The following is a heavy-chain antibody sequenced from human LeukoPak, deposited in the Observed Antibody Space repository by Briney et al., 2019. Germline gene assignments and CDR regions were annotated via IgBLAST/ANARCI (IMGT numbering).Heavy chain of an antibody. J-gene: IGHJ4*02. Sequence: GGSLGLSCAASGFTFSSYWMHWVRQAPGKGLVWVSRVNTDGRSTSYGDSVKGRFTISRDNAKNTLYMQMNSLRAEDTAVYYCVRDVWGDRDSYFDQWGQGTLVTVST. D-gene: IGHD2-21*01. CDR3: VRDVWGDRDSYFDQ. CDR2: VNTDGRST. V-gene: IGHV3-74*01. CDR1: GFTFSSYW.